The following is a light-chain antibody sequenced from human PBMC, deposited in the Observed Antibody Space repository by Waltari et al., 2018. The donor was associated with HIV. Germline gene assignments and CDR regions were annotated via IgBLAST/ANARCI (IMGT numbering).Light chain of an antibody. CDR2: GVN. J-gene: IGLJ2*01. Sequence: QSALTQPASVSGSPGQSVTISCSGTGSDIGSSDYVSWYQKQPGTAPTLIVSGVNKRPSKISNRFAGSKSANTASLTISGLQVEDEADYYCASYSRSATLVIFGGGTHLTVL. V-gene: IGLV2-14*03. CDR1: GSDIGSSDY. CDR3: ASYSRSATLVI.